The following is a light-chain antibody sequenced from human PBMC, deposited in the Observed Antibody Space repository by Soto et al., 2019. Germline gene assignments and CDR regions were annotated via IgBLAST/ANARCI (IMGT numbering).Light chain of an antibody. CDR3: QQLDRYPFS. V-gene: IGKV1-9*01. Sequence: DIQLTQSPSFLSASVGDRVTITCRASLDIRGYLAWYQQKPGRVPRLLIYSASTLQSGVPSRFSDSGSGTEFTLTISSLQPEDFASYYCQQLDRYPFSFGGGTKVDIK. J-gene: IGKJ4*01. CDR2: SAS. CDR1: LDIRGY.